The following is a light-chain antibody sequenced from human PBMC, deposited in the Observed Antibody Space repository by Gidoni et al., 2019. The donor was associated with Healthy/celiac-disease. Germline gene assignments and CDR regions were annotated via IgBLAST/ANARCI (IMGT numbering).Light chain of an antibody. J-gene: IGKJ4*01. Sequence: DIQMTPSPSSLSASVGERVTITCQASQDISNYLNWYQQKPGKAPKLLIYDASNLETGVTSRVSGSGYGTDFTFIISSLQTEDIETYYCQQYDNLPTFXGXTKVEIK. CDR3: QQYDNLPT. V-gene: IGKV1-33*01. CDR1: QDISNY. CDR2: DAS.